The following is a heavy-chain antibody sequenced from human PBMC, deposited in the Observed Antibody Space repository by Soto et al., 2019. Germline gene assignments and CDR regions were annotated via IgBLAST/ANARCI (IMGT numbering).Heavy chain of an antibody. CDR3: ARGGHVVVVTAALDY. Sequence: QVQLMQSGAEVKKPGASVKVSCKASGDTFTDYYIHWVRQAPGQGLEWMGTVNPSGGHTTYAQHCLGRVTMTRDPYTSTLYMELTSLTSDDTAIYYCARGGHVVVVTAALDYWGQGTLVTVSS. CDR1: GDTFTDYY. D-gene: IGHD2-21*02. CDR2: VNPSGGHT. V-gene: IGHV1-46*01. J-gene: IGHJ4*02.